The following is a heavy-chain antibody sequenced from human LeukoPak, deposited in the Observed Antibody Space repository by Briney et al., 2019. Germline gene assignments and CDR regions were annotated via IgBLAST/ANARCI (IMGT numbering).Heavy chain of an antibody. V-gene: IGHV3-74*01. D-gene: IGHD1-26*01. CDR3: ARDKGFWAYSGSYFDY. J-gene: IGHJ4*02. Sequence: GGSLRLSCAASGFTFSRSWMHWVRQAPGEGLVWVSRINSDGSSTSYADSAKGRFTISRDNAKNTLYLQMSSLRAEDTAVYYCARDKGFWAYSGSYFDYWGQGNLVTVSS. CDR1: GFTFSRSW. CDR2: INSDGSST.